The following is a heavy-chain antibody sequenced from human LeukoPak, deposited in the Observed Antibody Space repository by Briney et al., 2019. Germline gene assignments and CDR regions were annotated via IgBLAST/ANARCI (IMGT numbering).Heavy chain of an antibody. V-gene: IGHV3-43D*03. D-gene: IGHD3-10*01. CDR2: ISWDGGSI. J-gene: IGHJ4*02. CDR1: GFIFDDYA. CDR3: ARITMVRGVVFDY. Sequence: GGSLRLSCAASGFIFDDYAMHWVRQAPGKGLEWVSLISWDGGSISYADSVKGRFTISRDNSKNSLYLQMNSLRAEDTALYYCARITMVRGVVFDYWGQGTLVTVSS.